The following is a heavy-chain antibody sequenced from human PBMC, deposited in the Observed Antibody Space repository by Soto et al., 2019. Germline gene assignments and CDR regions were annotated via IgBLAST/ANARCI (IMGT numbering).Heavy chain of an antibody. CDR1: GGSISGSSYY. D-gene: IGHD3-10*01. V-gene: IGHV4-39*01. J-gene: IGHJ5*02. CDR2: IYYSGSN. Sequence: QLQLQESGPGLVKPSETLSLTCTVSGGSISGSSYYWGWIRQPPGKGLEWIGTIYYSGSNYYNPSLKSRVTISVDTSKNQFSLKLSYVNAADTAVYYCARHLYFYGSGRYPWFYPSGQGTLVTVSS. CDR3: ARHLYFYGSGRYPWFYP.